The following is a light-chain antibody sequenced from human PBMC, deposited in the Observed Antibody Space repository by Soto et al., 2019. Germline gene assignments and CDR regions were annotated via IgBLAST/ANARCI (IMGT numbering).Light chain of an antibody. CDR1: SSDDGSYNL. J-gene: IGLJ2*01. V-gene: IGLV2-23*01. CDR3: SSYAGYSTSVV. CDR2: EAN. Sequence: QSVLTQPASVSGSPGQSITISCTGTSSDDGSYNLVSWYQQHPGKAPKLMIYEANKRPSGVSDRFSGSKSGNTASLTISGLQAEDEAEYYCSSYAGYSTSVVFGGGTKLTVL.